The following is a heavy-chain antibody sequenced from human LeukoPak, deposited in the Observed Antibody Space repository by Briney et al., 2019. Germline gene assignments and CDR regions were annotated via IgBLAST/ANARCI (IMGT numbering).Heavy chain of an antibody. D-gene: IGHD3-3*01. J-gene: IGHJ4*02. CDR3: ARDFWNYFDY. V-gene: IGHV3-7*01. Sequence: QAGGSLRLSCETSGFPFSDHWMNWVRQAPGKGQEWVANIRKDGSNKHYLDSVRGRFIISRDNAKNSLYLHMNSLRVEDTGVYYCARDFWNYFDYWGQGTLVTVSS. CDR1: GFPFSDHW. CDR2: IRKDGSNK.